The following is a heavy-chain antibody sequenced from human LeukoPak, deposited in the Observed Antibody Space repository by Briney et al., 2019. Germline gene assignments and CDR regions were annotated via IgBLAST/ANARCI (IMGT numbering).Heavy chain of an antibody. V-gene: IGHV3-9*01. D-gene: IGHD5-24*01. J-gene: IGHJ2*01. CDR1: GFTFDDYA. CDR3: AKVKDGYTRSGWYFDL. Sequence: GGSLRLSCAASGFTFDDYAMHWVRQAPGKGLEWVSGISWNSGSIGYADSVKGRFTISRDNAKNSLYLQMNSLRAGDTALYYCAKVKDGYTRSGWYFDLWGRGTLVTVSS. CDR2: ISWNSGSI.